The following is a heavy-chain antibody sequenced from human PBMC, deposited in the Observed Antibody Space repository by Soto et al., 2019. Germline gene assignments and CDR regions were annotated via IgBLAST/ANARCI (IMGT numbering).Heavy chain of an antibody. CDR1: GYSFTSYW. J-gene: IGHJ3*02. CDR3: ARSPGLRCHVEDAFDI. D-gene: IGHD3-10*02. Sequence: PGESLKISCKGSGYSFTSYWIGWVRQMPGKGLEWMGIIYPGDSDTRYSQSFQGQVTISAGKSISTAYLQWSSLKASDTAMYYCARSPGLRCHVEDAFDIWGQGTMVTVSS. V-gene: IGHV5-51*01. CDR2: IYPGDSDT.